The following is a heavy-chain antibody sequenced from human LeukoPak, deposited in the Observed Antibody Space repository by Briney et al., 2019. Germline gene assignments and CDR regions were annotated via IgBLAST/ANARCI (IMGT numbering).Heavy chain of an antibody. D-gene: IGHD6-19*01. V-gene: IGHV1-3*01. CDR3: ASSRYSSGWYPGY. Sequence: GASVKVSCKASGYTFTSYVIHWMCQAPGQRPEWMGWIDSGNGNTKYSQKFQGRVTITRDTSASIAYMELSSLRSEDTAVYYCASSRYSSGWYPGYWGQGTLVTVSS. CDR2: IDSGNGNT. CDR1: GYTFTSYV. J-gene: IGHJ4*02.